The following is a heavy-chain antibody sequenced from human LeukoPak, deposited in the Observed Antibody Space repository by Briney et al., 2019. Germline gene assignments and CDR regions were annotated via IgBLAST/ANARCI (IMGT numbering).Heavy chain of an antibody. CDR1: GYSISSGYY. D-gene: IGHD6-19*01. CDR2: IYHSGST. V-gene: IGHV4-38-2*01. Sequence: SETLSLTXAVSGYSISSGYYWGWIRQPPGKGLEWIGSIYHSGSTYYNPSLKSRVTISVDTSKNQFSLKLSSVTAADTAVYYCARHPDPYSSVDYWGQRTLVTVSS. CDR3: ARHPDPYSSVDY. J-gene: IGHJ4*02.